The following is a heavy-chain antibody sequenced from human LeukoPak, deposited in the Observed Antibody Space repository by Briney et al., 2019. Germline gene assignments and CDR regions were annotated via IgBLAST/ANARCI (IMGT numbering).Heavy chain of an antibody. V-gene: IGHV3-30*18. CDR2: ISSDGSKK. CDR1: GFTFSSLG. Sequence: GGSLRLSCVASGFTFSSLGTRWVRQAPGKGLEWVAVISSDGSKKNYADSVKGRLTLSRDNSKNTVYLQVDSLRTEDTAVYYCAKTRPLDSSSWSHGDYWGQGTLVTVSS. D-gene: IGHD6-13*01. CDR3: AKTRPLDSSSWSHGDY. J-gene: IGHJ4*02.